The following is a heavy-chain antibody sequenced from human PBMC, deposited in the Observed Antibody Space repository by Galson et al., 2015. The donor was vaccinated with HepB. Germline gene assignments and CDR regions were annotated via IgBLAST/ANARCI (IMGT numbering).Heavy chain of an antibody. D-gene: IGHD1-7*01. CDR2: ISAYNGNT. Sequence: SVKVSCKASGYTFTSYGISWVRQAPGQGLEWMGWISAYNGNTNYAQKLQGRVTMTTDTSTSTAYMELRSLRSDDTAVYYCARLGDKLELLVSQTEFDPWGQGTLVTVSS. CDR3: ARLGDKLELLVSQTEFDP. CDR1: GYTFTSYG. J-gene: IGHJ5*02. V-gene: IGHV1-18*01.